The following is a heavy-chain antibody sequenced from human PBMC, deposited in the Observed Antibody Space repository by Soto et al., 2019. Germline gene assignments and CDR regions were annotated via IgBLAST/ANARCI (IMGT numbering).Heavy chain of an antibody. CDR3: ARDGDSNYVGSPLDY. Sequence: QVQLVQSGAEVKKPGSSVKVSGKASGGTFSSYAISWVRQAPGQGLEWMGGIIPIFGTANYAQKFQGRVTISADESTSTAYMELSSLRSEDTAVYYCARDGDSNYVGSPLDYWGQGTLVTVSS. D-gene: IGHD4-4*01. V-gene: IGHV1-69*01. CDR1: GGTFSSYA. CDR2: IIPIFGTA. J-gene: IGHJ4*02.